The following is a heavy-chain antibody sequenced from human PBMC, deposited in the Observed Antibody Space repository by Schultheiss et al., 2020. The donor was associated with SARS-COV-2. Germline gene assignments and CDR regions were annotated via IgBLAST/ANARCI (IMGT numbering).Heavy chain of an antibody. Sequence: GGSLRLSCAASGFTVSSNYMSWVRQAPGKGLEYVSAISSNGGSTYYADSVKGRFTISRDNAKNSLYLQMNSLRAEDTAVYYCAKADIVVVPAAYFDYWGQGTLVTVSS. CDR1: GFTVSSNY. CDR3: AKADIVVVPAAYFDY. J-gene: IGHJ4*02. CDR2: ISSNGGST. D-gene: IGHD2-2*01. V-gene: IGHV3-23*01.